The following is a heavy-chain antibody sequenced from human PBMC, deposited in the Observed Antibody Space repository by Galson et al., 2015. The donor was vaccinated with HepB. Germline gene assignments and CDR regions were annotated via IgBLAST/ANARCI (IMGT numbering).Heavy chain of an antibody. V-gene: IGHV3-33*01. CDR3: ARNPGIAVAGTFYYYGMDV. D-gene: IGHD6-19*01. Sequence: SLRLSCAASGFTFSIYGIHWVRQAPGKGLEWVAVIWYDGSEKYYVDSVKGRFTISRDNAKNSLYLQMNSLRAEDTTVYYCARNPGIAVAGTFYYYGMDVWGQGTTVTVSS. CDR2: IWYDGSEK. CDR1: GFTFSIYG. J-gene: IGHJ6*02.